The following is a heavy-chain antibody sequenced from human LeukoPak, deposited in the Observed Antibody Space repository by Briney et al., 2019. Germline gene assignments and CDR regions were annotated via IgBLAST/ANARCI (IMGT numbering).Heavy chain of an antibody. CDR1: GGSFSGHY. CDR3: AGGQYYDLWSGYYVD. CDR2: INHSGST. Sequence: SETLSLTCAVSGGSFSGHYWSWIRQPPGKGLEWIGEINHSGSTNYNPSLESRVTISVDTSKNHFSLKLSSVTAADTTVYYCAGGQYYDLWSGYYVDWGQGTLVTVSA. D-gene: IGHD3-3*01. V-gene: IGHV4-34*01. J-gene: IGHJ4*02.